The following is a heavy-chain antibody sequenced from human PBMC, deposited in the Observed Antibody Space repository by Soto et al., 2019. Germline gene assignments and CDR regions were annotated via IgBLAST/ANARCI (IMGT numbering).Heavy chain of an antibody. Sequence: QVQLVASGGGVAQPGRSLRLSCAASGFTFSSYAMHWVRQAPGKGLEWVAVISYDGSNKYYADSVKGRFTISRDNSKNTLYLQMNSLRAEDTAVYYCARDKRHSSGWYYFDYWGQGTLVTVSS. CDR3: ARDKRHSSGWYYFDY. CDR1: GFTFSSYA. CDR2: ISYDGSNK. V-gene: IGHV3-30-3*01. J-gene: IGHJ4*02. D-gene: IGHD6-19*01.